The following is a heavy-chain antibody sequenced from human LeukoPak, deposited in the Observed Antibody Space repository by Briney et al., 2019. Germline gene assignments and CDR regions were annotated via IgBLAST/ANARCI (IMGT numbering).Heavy chain of an antibody. Sequence: PGGSLRLSCAASGFTFITYGMNSVRQAPGKGLEWVSYISGRSSTIYYADSVKGRFTISRDNSKNTLYLQMNSLRAEDTAVYYCARGPSGYHNTGGQGTLVTVSS. CDR3: ARGPSGYHNT. CDR1: GFTFITYG. CDR2: ISGRSSTI. D-gene: IGHD5-12*01. V-gene: IGHV3-48*01. J-gene: IGHJ4*02.